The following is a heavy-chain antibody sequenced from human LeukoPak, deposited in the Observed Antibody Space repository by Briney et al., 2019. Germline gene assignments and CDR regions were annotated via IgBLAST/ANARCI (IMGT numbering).Heavy chain of an antibody. V-gene: IGHV4-59*01. J-gene: IGHJ6*02. CDR3: AREGGGTTWYYYYGMDV. CDR2: IYYSGST. CDR1: GGSISSYY. Sequence: PSETLSLTCTVSGGSISSYYWSWIRQPPGKGLEWIGYIYYSGSTNYNPSLKSRVTISVDTSKNQFSLKLSSVTAADTAVYYCAREGGGTTWYYYYGMDVWGQGTTVTVSS. D-gene: IGHD1-1*01.